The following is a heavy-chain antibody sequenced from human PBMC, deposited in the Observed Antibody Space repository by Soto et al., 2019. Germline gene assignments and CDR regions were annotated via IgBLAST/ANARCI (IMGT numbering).Heavy chain of an antibody. V-gene: IGHV1-8*01. CDR2: MNPNSGNT. CDR1: GYTFTSYD. J-gene: IGHJ4*02. D-gene: IGHD2-2*01. Sequence: ASVKASCKASGYTFTSYDINWVRQATGQGLEGMGWMNPNSGNTGYAQKFQGRVTMTRNTSISTAYMELSSLRSEDTAVYYCARAAVRGYCSSTSCLGVAHFDYWGQGTLVTVSS. CDR3: ARAAVRGYCSSTSCLGVAHFDY.